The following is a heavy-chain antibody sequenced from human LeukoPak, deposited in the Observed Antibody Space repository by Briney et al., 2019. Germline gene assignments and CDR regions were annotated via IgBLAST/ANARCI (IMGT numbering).Heavy chain of an antibody. CDR2: ISYDGSNK. CDR1: GFTFGYYG. D-gene: IGHD1-1*01. J-gene: IGHJ4*02. CDR3: VKRWTGTTIGQQDY. Sequence: GGSLRLSCAASGFTFGYYGMHWVRQAPGKGLEWVAVISYDGSNKYYADSVKGRFTISRDNSKNTLYLQMNSLRAEDMAVYYCVKRWTGTTIGQQDYWGQGTLVTVSS. V-gene: IGHV3-30*18.